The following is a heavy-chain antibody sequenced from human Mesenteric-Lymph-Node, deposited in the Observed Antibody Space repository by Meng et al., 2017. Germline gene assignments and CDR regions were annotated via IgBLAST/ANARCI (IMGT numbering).Heavy chain of an antibody. V-gene: IGHV7-4-1*02. J-gene: IGHJ4*02. CDR2: INTNIGNP. CDR1: GYTFTSYA. CDR3: ATDAGYGDYFDN. D-gene: IGHD4/OR15-4a*01. Sequence: QGRPVQSGSESKKPGAAVKVPCKASGYTFTSYAMHWVRQAPGQGPEWMGWINTNIGNPTYAQGFTGRLVFSLDTSVSTAYLQISSLKAEDTAVYYCATDAGYGDYFDNWGQGTLVTVSS.